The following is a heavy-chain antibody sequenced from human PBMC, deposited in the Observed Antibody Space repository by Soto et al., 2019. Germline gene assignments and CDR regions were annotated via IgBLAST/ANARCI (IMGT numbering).Heavy chain of an antibody. CDR3: ARLEGLATISYYFDF. J-gene: IGHJ4*02. CDR2: IYYRGNA. D-gene: IGHD3-9*01. CDR1: DDSINSDKYY. Sequence: QLQLQESGPGLVKPSETLSLTCSVSDDSINSDKYYWGWIRQPPGKGLEWIGSIYYRGNAYYNPSLQTRLTISLDMSRSRFYLKLNSVTAAVSAVYFCARLEGLATISYYFDFWGPGALVTVSS. V-gene: IGHV4-39*01.